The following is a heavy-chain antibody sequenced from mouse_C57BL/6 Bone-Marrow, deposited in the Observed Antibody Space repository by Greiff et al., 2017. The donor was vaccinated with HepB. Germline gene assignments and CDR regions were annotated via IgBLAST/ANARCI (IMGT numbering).Heavy chain of an antibody. CDR1: GYAFSSYW. J-gene: IGHJ3*01. V-gene: IGHV1-80*01. CDR3: ARDPPDYYGSPLHWFAY. D-gene: IGHD1-1*01. Sequence: QVQLQQSGAELVKPGASVKISCKASGYAFSSYWMNWVKQRPGKGLEWIGQIYHGDGDTNYNGKFKGKATLTADKSSSTAYMQLSSLTSEDSAVYFCARDPPDYYGSPLHWFAYWGQGTLVTVSA. CDR2: IYHGDGDT.